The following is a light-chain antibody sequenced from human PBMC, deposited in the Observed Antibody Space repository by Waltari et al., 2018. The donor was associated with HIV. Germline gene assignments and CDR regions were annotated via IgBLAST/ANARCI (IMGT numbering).Light chain of an antibody. Sequence: QSVLTQSPSASGTPGQRVTISCSGSSSNIGSNYVYWYQQLPGTAPKLLIYRNNQQPSGVPDRFSGSKSGTSASLAINGLRSEDEADYYCAAWDDSPYVFGTGTKVTVL. CDR1: SSNIGSNY. V-gene: IGLV1-47*01. CDR2: RNN. CDR3: AAWDDSPYV. J-gene: IGLJ1*01.